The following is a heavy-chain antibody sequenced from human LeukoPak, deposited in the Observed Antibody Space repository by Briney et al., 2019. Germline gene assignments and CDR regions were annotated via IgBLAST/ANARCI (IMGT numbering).Heavy chain of an antibody. CDR3: ARAPRAAGPFDY. V-gene: IGHV4-59*01. J-gene: IGHJ4*02. CDR2: IYYSGST. CDR1: GGSISSYY. D-gene: IGHD6-13*01. Sequence: SETLSLTCTVSGGSISSYYWSWIRQPPGKGPEWIGYIYYSGSTNYNPSLKSRVTISVDTSKNQFSLKLSSVTAADTAVYYCARAPRAAGPFDYWGQGTLVTVSS.